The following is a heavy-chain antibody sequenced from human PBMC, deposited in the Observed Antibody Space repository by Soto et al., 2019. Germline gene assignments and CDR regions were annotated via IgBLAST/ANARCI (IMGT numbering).Heavy chain of an antibody. D-gene: IGHD3-22*01. J-gene: IGHJ4*02. CDR2: IGGSSDST. CDR3: AKRDSTGYYYFNY. Sequence: ESGGDLVQPGGSLRLSCAASGFTFRSYAMSWVRQPPGKGLEWVSGIGGSSDSTFYAHSVKGRFTISRDNSKDTLYLQMNSLRAEDTAVYYCAKRDSTGYYYFNYWGQGTLVAVSS. V-gene: IGHV3-23*01. CDR1: GFTFRSYA.